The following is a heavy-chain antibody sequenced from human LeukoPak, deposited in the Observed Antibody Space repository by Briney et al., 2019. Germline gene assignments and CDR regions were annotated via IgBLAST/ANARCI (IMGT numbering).Heavy chain of an antibody. D-gene: IGHD6-19*01. Sequence: PSETLSLTCTVSGGSFRSYYWNWIRQFPGKGLEWIGNIYHSGSTNYNPSLKSRFTISVDTSKNQFSLKMYPVTAADTAVYYCAGYTSGWAFDFWGQGALVTVSS. CDR2: IYHSGST. CDR1: GGSFRSYY. V-gene: IGHV4-4*09. J-gene: IGHJ4*02. CDR3: AGYTSGWAFDF.